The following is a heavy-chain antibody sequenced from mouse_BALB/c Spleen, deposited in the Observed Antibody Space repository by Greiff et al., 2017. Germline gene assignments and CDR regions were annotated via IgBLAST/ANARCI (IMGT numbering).Heavy chain of an antibody. D-gene: IGHD1-1*01. Sequence: EVMLVESGGGLVKPGGSLKLSCAASGFTFSSYAMSWVRQTPEKRLEWVASISSGGSTYYPDSVKGRFTISRDNARNILYLQMSSLRSEDTAMYYCARGRGDYYGWFAYWGQGTLVTVSA. CDR2: ISSGGST. J-gene: IGHJ3*01. CDR1: GFTFSSYA. V-gene: IGHV5-6-5*01. CDR3: ARGRGDYYGWFAY.